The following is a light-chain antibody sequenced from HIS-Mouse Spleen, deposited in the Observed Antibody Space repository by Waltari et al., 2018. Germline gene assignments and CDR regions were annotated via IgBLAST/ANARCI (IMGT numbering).Light chain of an antibody. V-gene: IGLV1-40*01. CDR3: QSYDSSLSGSVV. Sequence: QSVLTQPPSVSGAPGQRVTISCTGSSSNIGAGYDVHWYQQLPGTAPKPLIYGNSNRPSGVPDRVSGSKSGTSASLSITGLQAEDEADYYCQSYDSSLSGSVVFGGGTKLTVL. J-gene: IGLJ3*02. CDR1: SSNIGAGYD. CDR2: GNS.